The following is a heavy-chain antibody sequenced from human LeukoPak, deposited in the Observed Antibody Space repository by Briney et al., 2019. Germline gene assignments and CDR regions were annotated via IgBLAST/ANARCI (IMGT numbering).Heavy chain of an antibody. D-gene: IGHD2-2*01. CDR1: GFTFSDYY. Sequence: GGSLRLSYAASGFTFSDYYMSWIRQAPGKGLEWVSYISSSGSTIYYADSVKGRFTISRDNAKNSLYLQMNSLRAEDTAVYYCARNPPYCSSTSCYEDYWGQGTLVTASS. J-gene: IGHJ4*02. CDR2: ISSSGSTI. CDR3: ARNPPYCSSTSCYEDY. V-gene: IGHV3-11*01.